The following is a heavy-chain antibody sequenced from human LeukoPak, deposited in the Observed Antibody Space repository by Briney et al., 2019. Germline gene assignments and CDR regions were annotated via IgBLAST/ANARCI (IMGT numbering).Heavy chain of an antibody. V-gene: IGHV1-69*05. J-gene: IGHJ2*01. CDR3: ARRPLRGGNPWWYFDL. D-gene: IGHD4-23*01. Sequence: ASVKVSCKASGGTFSSYAISWVRQAPGQGREWMGRIIPIFGTANYAQKFQGRVTITTDESTSTAYMELSSLRSEDTAVYYCARRPLRGGNPWWYFDLWGRGTLVTVSS. CDR2: IIPIFGTA. CDR1: GGTFSSYA.